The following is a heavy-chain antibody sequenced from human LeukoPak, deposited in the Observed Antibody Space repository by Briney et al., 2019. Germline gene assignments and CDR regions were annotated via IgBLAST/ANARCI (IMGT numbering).Heavy chain of an antibody. J-gene: IGHJ4*02. CDR2: ISGYNGYT. Sequence: GASVKVSCKTSGYTFTNYGISWVRQAPGQGLEWMGWISGYNGYTNYAQKLQGRVTMTTDTSTSTAYMELRSLRSDDTAVYYCARDRQYYHDSNDYFSPLDFWGQGILVAVAS. CDR3: ARDRQYYHDSNDYFSPLDF. D-gene: IGHD3-22*01. CDR1: GYTFTNYG. V-gene: IGHV1-18*01.